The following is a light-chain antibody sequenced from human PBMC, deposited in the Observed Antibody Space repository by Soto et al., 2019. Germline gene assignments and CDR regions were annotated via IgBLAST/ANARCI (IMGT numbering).Light chain of an antibody. CDR1: QNVRTF. V-gene: IGKV3-11*01. Sequence: EIVMTQSPATLSVSPGERSTLSCTASQNVRTFLAWYQQKPGQAPRLLISDASYRATGIPPRFSGSGSGTDFTLTSSSLQPEDFAVYYCLQQSNWPLTFGRGTKVDIK. CDR3: LQQSNWPLT. J-gene: IGKJ4*02. CDR2: DAS.